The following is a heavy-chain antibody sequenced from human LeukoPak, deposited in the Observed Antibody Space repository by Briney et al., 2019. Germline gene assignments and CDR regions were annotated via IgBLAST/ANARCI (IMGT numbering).Heavy chain of an antibody. V-gene: IGHV1-2*02. CDR3: ARDYYDSSGYYTIFDY. J-gene: IGHJ4*02. CDR1: GYTFTSYY. CDR2: INPNSGGT. D-gene: IGHD3-22*01. Sequence: GASVKVSCKASGYTFTSYYMHWVRQAPGQGLEWMGWINPNSGGTNYAQKFQGRVTMTRDTSISTAYMELSRLRSDDTAVYYCARDYYDSSGYYTIFDYWGQGTLVTVSS.